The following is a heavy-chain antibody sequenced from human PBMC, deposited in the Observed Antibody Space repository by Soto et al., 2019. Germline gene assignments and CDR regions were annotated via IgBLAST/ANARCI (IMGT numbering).Heavy chain of an antibody. V-gene: IGHV5-10-1*01. CDR2: IDPSDSYT. CDR3: ARHRGRDYDSSGYYYRDWFDP. J-gene: IGHJ5*02. Sequence: LKLSGKSSGYSFTNYWISWVRQMPGKGLEWMGMIDPSDSYTNYSPAFQGHVTISADKSITTAYLQWISLQASDTAMYYCARHRGRDYDSSGYYYRDWFDPWGRGILVTVS. CDR1: GYSFTNYW. D-gene: IGHD3-22*01.